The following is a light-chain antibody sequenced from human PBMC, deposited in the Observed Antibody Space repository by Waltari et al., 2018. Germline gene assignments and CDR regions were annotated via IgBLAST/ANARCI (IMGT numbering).Light chain of an antibody. CDR2: GAS. CDR1: QSVTSSY. J-gene: IGKJ2*01. Sequence: EIVLTQSQGTLSLSPGERATLSCRASQSVTSSYIAWYQQKPGQAPRLLIYGASSGATGVPDRFSGSGSGTDFILTISTLEPEDFAVYYCQQYDSSRGMYTFGQGTKLEI. CDR3: QQYDSSRGMYT. V-gene: IGKV3-20*01.